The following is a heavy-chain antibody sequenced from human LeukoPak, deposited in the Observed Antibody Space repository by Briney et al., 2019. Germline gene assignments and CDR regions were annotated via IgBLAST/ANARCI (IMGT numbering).Heavy chain of an antibody. V-gene: IGHV7-4-1*02. D-gene: IGHD5-24*01. CDR1: GYTFTGYY. J-gene: IGHJ5*02. CDR2: INTNTGNP. Sequence: SVKVSCKASGYTFTGYYMHWVRQAPGQGLEWMGWINTNTGNPTYAQGFTGRFVFSLDTSVSTAYLQISSLKAEDTAVYYCARVPVEMATIGWFDPWGQGTLVTVSS. CDR3: ARVPVEMATIGWFDP.